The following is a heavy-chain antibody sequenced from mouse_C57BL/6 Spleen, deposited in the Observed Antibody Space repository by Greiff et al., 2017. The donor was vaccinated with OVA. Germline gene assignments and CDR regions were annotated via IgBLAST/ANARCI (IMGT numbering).Heavy chain of an antibody. V-gene: IGHV5-16*01. J-gene: IGHJ2*01. CDR3: ARFWAYFDY. Sequence: EVKLMESEGGLVQPGSSMKLSCTASGFTFSDYYMAWVRQVPEKGLEWVANINYDGSSTYYLDSLKSRFIISRDNAKNILYLQMSSLKSEDTATYYCARFWAYFDYWGQGTTLTVSS. CDR1: GFTFSDYY. D-gene: IGHD4-1*01. CDR2: INYDGSST.